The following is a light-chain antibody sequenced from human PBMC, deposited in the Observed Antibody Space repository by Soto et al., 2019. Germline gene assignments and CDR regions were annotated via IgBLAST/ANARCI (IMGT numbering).Light chain of an antibody. CDR2: GAS. J-gene: IGKJ2*01. V-gene: IGKV3-20*01. CDR3: PQSGSAPSYT. CDR1: QSVSSSY. Sequence: EIVLTQSPGTLSLSPGERATLSCRASQSVSSSYLAWYQQKPGQAPRLLIYGASSRAPGNPDRFSGSGSGTDFSLTISRLQSVHVAVYICPQSGSAPSYTFGQGTNLEIK.